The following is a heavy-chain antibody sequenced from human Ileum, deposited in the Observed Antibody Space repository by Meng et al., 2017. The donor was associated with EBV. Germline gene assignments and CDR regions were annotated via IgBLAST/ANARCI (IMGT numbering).Heavy chain of an antibody. V-gene: IGHV4-39*01. CDR2: IYYSGRT. CDR3: ARPIAAAGWFDP. D-gene: IGHD6-13*01. J-gene: IGHJ5*02. CDR1: GGPINSRSYN. Sequence: QLQDSGPGVGKPSEPLSLTCTAAGGPINSRSYNWGWFRQPPGKGREWIGSIYYSGRTYYNPSLKSRVTISVDTSKNQFSLKLSSVTAADTAVYYCARPIAAAGWFDPWGQGTLVPSPQ.